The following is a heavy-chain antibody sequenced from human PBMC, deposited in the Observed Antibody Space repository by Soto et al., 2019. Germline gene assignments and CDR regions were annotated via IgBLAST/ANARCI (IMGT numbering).Heavy chain of an antibody. V-gene: IGHV6-1*01. CDR1: GDSVSSNSPA. CDR3: ARVTGATPGSPAFDI. Sequence: PSRTLSLTCAISGDSVSSNSPAWNWIRQSESTGLDWLGRTYYRSKWYNDYAVSVKSRITINPDTSKNQFSLQLNSVTPEDTPVYYCARVTGATPGSPAFDIWGQGTMVTVSS. D-gene: IGHD4-17*01. J-gene: IGHJ3*02. CDR2: TYYRSKWYN.